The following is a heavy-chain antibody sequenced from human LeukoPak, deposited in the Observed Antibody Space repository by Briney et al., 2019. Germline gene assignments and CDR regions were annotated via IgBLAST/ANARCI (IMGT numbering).Heavy chain of an antibody. CDR2: MSYDGSNK. CDR3: ARAGRLGYCSSTSCYAGGVFDI. CDR1: GFTFSSYA. D-gene: IGHD2-2*01. J-gene: IGHJ3*02. V-gene: IGHV3-30-3*01. Sequence: GGSLRLSCAASGFTFSSYAMHWVRQAPGKGLEWVAVMSYDGSNKYYADSVKGRFTISRDNSKNTLYLQMNSLRAEDTAVYYCARAGRLGYCSSTSCYAGGVFDIWGQGTMVTVSS.